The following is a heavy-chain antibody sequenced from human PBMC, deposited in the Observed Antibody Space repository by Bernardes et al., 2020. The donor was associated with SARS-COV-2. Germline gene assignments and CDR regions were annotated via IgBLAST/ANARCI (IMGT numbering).Heavy chain of an antibody. CDR2: LSGSGGTP. D-gene: IGHD4-17*01. CDR1: GFTFPSSA. J-gene: IGHJ4*02. CDR3: AKQEEVTSLTTFDY. Sequence: GGSLRLSCAASGFTFPSSAMSWVRQAPGPGLAWVSSLSGSGGTPYYADSVKGRFTISRDNSKNTLYLQMNSLRAEDTAVYYCAKQEEVTSLTTFDYWGQGTLVTGSA. V-gene: IGHV3-23*01.